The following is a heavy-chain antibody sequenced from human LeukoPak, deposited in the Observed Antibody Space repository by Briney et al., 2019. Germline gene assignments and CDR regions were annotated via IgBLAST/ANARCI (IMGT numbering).Heavy chain of an antibody. J-gene: IGHJ4*02. CDR1: GGSISSYY. Sequence: PSETLSLTCTVSGGSISSYYWSWIRQPPGKGLEWIGYIYYSGSTNYNPSLKSRVTISVDTSKNQFSLKLSSVTAADTAVYYCARGPSGYCSGGSCYRWVYKVFDYWGQGTLVTVSS. D-gene: IGHD2-15*01. CDR3: ARGPSGYCSGGSCYRWVYKVFDY. CDR2: IYYSGST. V-gene: IGHV4-59*01.